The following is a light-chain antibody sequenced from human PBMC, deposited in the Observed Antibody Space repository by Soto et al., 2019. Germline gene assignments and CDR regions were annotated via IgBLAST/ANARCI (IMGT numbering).Light chain of an antibody. CDR2: GAS. CDR3: KQYGNSPYP. J-gene: IGKJ2*01. Sequence: EIVLTQSPGTLSLSPGESATLSCRASQSVDNNYVAWYQQKPGQAPTLLIHGASYRAAGIPDRFSGSGSGTNFTLTISRLGPEDFAVFHCKQYGNSPYPLGRGTKL. V-gene: IGKV3-20*01. CDR1: QSVDNNY.